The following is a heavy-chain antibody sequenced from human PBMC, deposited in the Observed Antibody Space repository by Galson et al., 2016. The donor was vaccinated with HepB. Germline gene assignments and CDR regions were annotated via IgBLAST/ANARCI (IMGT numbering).Heavy chain of an antibody. D-gene: IGHD3-3*01. CDR3: AKAHRHITVSGVIIRPPGRYYEMDV. V-gene: IGHV1-46*03. Sequence: SVKVSCKASGYTFSAYYLHWVRQAPGQGLEWMGMINPSGGRTFYAQKFQGRVTMTRDTSTSTVDLELSSLRAEDTAVYFCAKAHRHITVSGVIIRPPGRYYEMDVWGQGTTVTVSS. CDR1: GYTFSAYY. J-gene: IGHJ6*02. CDR2: INPSGGRT.